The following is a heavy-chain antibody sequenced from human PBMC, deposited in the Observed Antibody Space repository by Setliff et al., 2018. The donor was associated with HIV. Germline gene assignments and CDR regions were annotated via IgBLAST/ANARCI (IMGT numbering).Heavy chain of an antibody. CDR2: ISWNSGNI. CDR3: AKHIRDWEWELQPVFDY. V-gene: IGHV3-9*01. Sequence: GGSLRLSCAASGFTFDDYAMHWVRQVPGKGLEWVSGISWNSGNIGYGDSVKGRFTISRDNAKNSLYLEMSSLRLDDTALYYCAKHIRDWEWELQPVFDYWGQGVMVTVSS. D-gene: IGHD1-26*01. CDR1: GFTFDDYA. J-gene: IGHJ4*02.